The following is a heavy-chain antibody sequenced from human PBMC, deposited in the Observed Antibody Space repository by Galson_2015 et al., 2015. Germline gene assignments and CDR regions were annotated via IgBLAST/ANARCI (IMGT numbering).Heavy chain of an antibody. CDR2: ISWNSVSI. CDR1: GFTFDDYA. J-gene: IGHJ4*02. V-gene: IGHV3-9*01. Sequence: SLRLSCAAPGFTFDDYATHWVRQTPGKGLEWVSGISWNSVSIGYAASVKGRFTISRDNAKNSLYLQMNSLREEDTALYYCAKSHGLEYYDSGGYLEWGQGTLVTVSS. CDR3: AKSHGLEYYDSGGYLE. D-gene: IGHD3-22*01.